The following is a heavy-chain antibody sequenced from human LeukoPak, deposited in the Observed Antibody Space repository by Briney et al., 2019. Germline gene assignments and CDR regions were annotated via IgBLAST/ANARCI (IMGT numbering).Heavy chain of an antibody. J-gene: IGHJ6*04. CDR1: GGSFSGYY. V-gene: IGHV4-34*01. D-gene: IGHD5-12*01. CDR2: INHSGST. CDR3: ARDPMWCGYSGYDFRCPDYGMDV. Sequence: SETLSLTCAVYGGSFSGYYWSWIRQPPGKGLEWIGEINHSGSTNYNPSLKSRVTISVDTSKNQFTLKLSSVTAADTAVYYCARDPMWCGYSGYDFRCPDYGMDVWGKGTTVTVSS.